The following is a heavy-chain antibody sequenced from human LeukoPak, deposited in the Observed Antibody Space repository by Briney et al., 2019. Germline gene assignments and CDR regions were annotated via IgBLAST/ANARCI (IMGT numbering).Heavy chain of an antibody. D-gene: IGHD3-22*01. Sequence: SETLSLTCPVPGRSISSYYWNWIRQPPGKGLEWIGYIYYSGFTNYNPSLKSRVTISVDTSKNQFSLKLSSVTAADTAVYYCARARSTYYYDSSGYVLDYWGQGTLVTVSS. CDR3: ARARSTYYYDSSGYVLDY. CDR1: GRSISSYY. CDR2: IYYSGFT. V-gene: IGHV4-59*01. J-gene: IGHJ4*02.